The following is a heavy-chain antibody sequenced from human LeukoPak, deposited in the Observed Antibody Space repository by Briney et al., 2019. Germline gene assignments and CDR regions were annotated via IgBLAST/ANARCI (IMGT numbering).Heavy chain of an antibody. CDR1: GFTFRNYG. J-gene: IGHJ3*02. V-gene: IGHV3-23*01. Sequence: GGSLRLSCAASGFTFRNYGMSWVRQAPGMGLEWVSAVSSDGNIYYADSVKGRFSISRDISRNTLYLQMSSLRAEDTAVYYCAKRVVTFDTWGQGTLVTVSS. CDR3: AKRVVTFDT. CDR2: VSSDGNI. D-gene: IGHD2-21*01.